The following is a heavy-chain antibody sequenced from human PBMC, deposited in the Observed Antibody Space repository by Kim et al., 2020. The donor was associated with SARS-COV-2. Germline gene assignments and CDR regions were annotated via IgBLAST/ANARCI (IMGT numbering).Heavy chain of an antibody. CDR1: GGSISRYY. D-gene: IGHD3-3*01. CDR2: IYYSGGT. CDR3: ARHQKLTIFGVVIIQNFDY. V-gene: IGHV4-59*08. J-gene: IGHJ4*02. Sequence: SETLSLTCTVSGGSISRYYWSWIRQPPGKGLEWIGYIYYSGGTNYNPSLKSRVTISVDTSKNQLSLKLSSVTAADTAVYYCARHQKLTIFGVVIIQNFDYWGQGTLVTVSS.